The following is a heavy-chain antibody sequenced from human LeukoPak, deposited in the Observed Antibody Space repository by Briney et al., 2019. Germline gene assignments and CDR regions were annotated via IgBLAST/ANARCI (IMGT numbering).Heavy chain of an antibody. CDR2: ISSSSSYI. D-gene: IGHD6-13*01. CDR3: ARYSGRHDRSFDS. J-gene: IGHJ4*02. CDR1: GFTFSSYS. Sequence: GGSLRLSCAASGFTFSSYSINWVRQAPGKGLEWVSSISSSSSYIYYADSLKGRFTISRDNAKNSLFLQMNSLRAEDTAVYYCARYSGRHDRSFDSWGQGTLVTVSA. V-gene: IGHV3-21*01.